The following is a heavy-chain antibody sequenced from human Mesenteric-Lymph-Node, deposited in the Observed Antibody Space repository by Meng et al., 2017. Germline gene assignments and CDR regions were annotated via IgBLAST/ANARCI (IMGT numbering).Heavy chain of an antibody. D-gene: IGHD5-24*01. Sequence: QRQEAGAGLVKPSGTLSLTCVVSGCSISSSYWWTWVRQAPGKGLEWIGEMYHSGTTNYNPSLKSRVTISMGKSNNQLSLKLNSVTAADTAVYYCATQESRDGHNPYWGQGTLVTVSS. CDR1: GCSISSSYW. CDR2: MYHSGTT. J-gene: IGHJ4*02. CDR3: ATQESRDGHNPY. V-gene: IGHV4-4*02.